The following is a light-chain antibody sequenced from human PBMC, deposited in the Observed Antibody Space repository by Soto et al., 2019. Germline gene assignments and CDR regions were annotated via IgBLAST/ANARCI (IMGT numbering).Light chain of an antibody. CDR1: QGVGGW. V-gene: IGKV1-17*03. J-gene: IGKJ3*01. CDR3: LQHSNYPFT. CDR2: EIS. Sequence: IHMTHSPSSLSASVVDRVTMTCRASQGVGGWLAWYQQKPGKVPKRLIYEISNLQSGVPSRFSGSGSGTEFTLTISSLQPEDFATYYCLQHSNYPFTFGPGTKVDIK.